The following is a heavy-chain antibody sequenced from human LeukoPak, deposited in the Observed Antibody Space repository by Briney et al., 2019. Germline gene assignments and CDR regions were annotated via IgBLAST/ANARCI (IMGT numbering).Heavy chain of an antibody. CDR1: GGSISSGGYY. V-gene: IGHV4-31*03. D-gene: IGHD3-10*01. CDR3: ARADLIKNWFDP. J-gene: IGHJ5*02. CDR2: IYYSGST. Sequence: SQTLSLTCTVSGGSISSGGYYWSWIRQHPGKGLEWIGYIYYSGSTYYNPSLKSRVTISVDTSKNQFSLKLSSVTAADTAVYYCARADLIKNWFDPWGQGTLVTVSS.